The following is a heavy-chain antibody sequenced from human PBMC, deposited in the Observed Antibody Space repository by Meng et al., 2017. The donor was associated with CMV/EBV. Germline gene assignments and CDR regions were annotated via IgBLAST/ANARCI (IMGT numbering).Heavy chain of an antibody. D-gene: IGHD3-22*01. CDR1: GFTFSDYG. CDR2: IRHDGDNT. V-gene: IGHV3-30*02. CDR3: AKDRRAHSSDWEFFDF. Sequence: GGSLRLSCAASGFTFSDYGMHWVRQAPGKGLEWVAFIRHDGDNTVYADSVKGRFTISRDNSKNTLYLQQNSLRPEDTALYYCAKDRRAHSSDWEFFDFWGQGTLVTVSS. J-gene: IGHJ4*02.